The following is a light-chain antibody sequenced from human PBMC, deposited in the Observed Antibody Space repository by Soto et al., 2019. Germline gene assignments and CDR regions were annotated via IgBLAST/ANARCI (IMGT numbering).Light chain of an antibody. Sequence: DIQMTQSPSILSASLGDRVTITCRASQSLSGWLAWYQQKPGKAPKLLIYDASTLESGVPSRFSGSGSGSEYTLTISSLQPYDFATYYRQQYNRDPGPFGQGTKVDIK. CDR1: QSLSGW. CDR3: QQYNRDPGP. V-gene: IGKV1-5*01. J-gene: IGKJ1*01. CDR2: DAS.